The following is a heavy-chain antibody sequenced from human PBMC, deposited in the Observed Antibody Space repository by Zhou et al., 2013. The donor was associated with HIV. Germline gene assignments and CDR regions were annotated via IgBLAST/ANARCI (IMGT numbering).Heavy chain of an antibody. CDR2: IIPLSGTI. D-gene: IGHD3-16*01. J-gene: IGHJ3*02. Sequence: QVRLVQSGGEVKKPGASVKVSCKTLGGTFSRFTINWVRQAPGQGVEWVGGIIPLSGTINYAQKFKTRVTISADESTTTAYMEVNTLRPEDTAMYYCARWEELQLGNSFDIWGQGTMVIVSP. CDR1: GGTFSRFT. CDR3: ARWEELQLGNSFDI. V-gene: IGHV1-69*13.